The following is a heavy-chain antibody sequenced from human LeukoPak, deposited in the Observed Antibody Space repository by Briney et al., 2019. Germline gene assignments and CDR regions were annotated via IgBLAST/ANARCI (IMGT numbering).Heavy chain of an antibody. CDR3: ARGGIGFGEPDYFDY. V-gene: IGHV4-4*07. CDR1: GGSISSYY. CDR2: IYTSGST. J-gene: IGHJ4*02. D-gene: IGHD3-10*01. Sequence: SETLSLTCTVSGGSISSYYWSWIRQPAGKGLEWFGRIYTSGSTNYNPSLKSRVTMSVDTSKNQLSLKLSSVTAADTAVYYCARGGIGFGEPDYFDYWGQGTLVTVSS.